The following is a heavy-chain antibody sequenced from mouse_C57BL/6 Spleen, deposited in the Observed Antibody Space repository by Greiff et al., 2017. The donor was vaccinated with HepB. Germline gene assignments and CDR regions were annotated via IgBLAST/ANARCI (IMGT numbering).Heavy chain of an antibody. V-gene: IGHV1-82*01. Sequence: VKVVESGPELVKPGASVKISCKASGYAFSSSWMNWVKQRPGKGLEWIGRIYPGDGDTNYNGKFKGKATLTADKSSSTAYMQLSSLTSEDSAVYFCAREGAAQATGFAYWGQGTLVTVSA. J-gene: IGHJ3*01. D-gene: IGHD3-2*02. CDR1: GYAFSSSW. CDR2: IYPGDGDT. CDR3: AREGAAQATGFAY.